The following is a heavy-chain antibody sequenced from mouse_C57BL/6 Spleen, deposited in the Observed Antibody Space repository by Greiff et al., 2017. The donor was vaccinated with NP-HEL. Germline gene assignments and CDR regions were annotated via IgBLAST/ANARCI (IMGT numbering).Heavy chain of an antibody. CDR2: INPNNGGT. D-gene: IGHD1-1*01. V-gene: IGHV1-22*01. CDR1: GYTFTDYN. CDR3: ARPLYYGSSSYAMDY. J-gene: IGHJ4*01. Sequence: EVQLQQSGPELVKPGASVKMSCKASGYTFTDYNMHWVKQSHGKSLEWIGYINPNNGGTSYNQKFKGKATLTVNKSSSTAYMELRSLTSEDSAVYYCARPLYYGSSSYAMDYWGQGTSVTVSS.